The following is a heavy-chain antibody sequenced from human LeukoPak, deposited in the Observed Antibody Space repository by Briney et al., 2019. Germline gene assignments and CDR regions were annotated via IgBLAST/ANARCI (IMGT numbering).Heavy chain of an antibody. V-gene: IGHV3-23*01. Sequence: GGSLRLSCAASGFTFSSHVMTWVRQAPGKGLEWVSGISASGDTTYYADSVKGRFTISRDNAKNSLYLQMNSLRAEDTAVYYCARVRFLDYWGQGTLVTVSS. CDR3: ARVRFLDY. CDR2: ISASGDTT. J-gene: IGHJ4*02. CDR1: GFTFSSHV. D-gene: IGHD3-3*01.